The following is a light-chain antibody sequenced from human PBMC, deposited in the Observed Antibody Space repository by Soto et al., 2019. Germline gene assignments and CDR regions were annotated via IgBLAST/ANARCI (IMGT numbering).Light chain of an antibody. CDR3: QQCDRSPYT. CDR2: VAS. J-gene: IGKJ2*01. CDR1: QSLTSNY. Sequence: EILLTQSPGTLSLSPGERATLSCRASQSLTSNYLAWYQQRPGQAPRLLIYVASRRATGIPDRFSGSGSGTDFTLTISRLEPEDFAVYYCQQCDRSPYTFGQGTKLQIK. V-gene: IGKV3-20*01.